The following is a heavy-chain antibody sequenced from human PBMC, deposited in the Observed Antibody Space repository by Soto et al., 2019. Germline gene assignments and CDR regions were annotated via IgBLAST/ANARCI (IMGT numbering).Heavy chain of an antibody. Sequence: QVQLVESGGGLVKPGGSLRLSCAASGFTFSDYYMSWIRQAPGKGLEWVSYISRSGSTIYYADSVKGRFTISRDNAKNSLHLQMNSLRAEDTAVYYCARVGSCLQYSSGGYGWFDPWGQTTLVTFSS. CDR2: ISRSGSTI. V-gene: IGHV3-11*01. CDR1: GFTFSDYY. CDR3: ARVGSCLQYSSGGYGWFDP. D-gene: IGHD6-19*01. J-gene: IGHJ5*02.